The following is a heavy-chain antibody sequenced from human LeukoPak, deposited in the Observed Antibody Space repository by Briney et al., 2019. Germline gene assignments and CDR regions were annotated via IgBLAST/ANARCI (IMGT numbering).Heavy chain of an antibody. D-gene: IGHD3-10*01. Sequence: SVKVSRKAPGGTFRTYGISWVRQAPGQGLEWMGGVIPMFDTTTNAQKFQGRVTISTDESTSTDYMELSSLRSEDSGVYYCARVRFSGSRFYSYYYYMDVWGKGTTFTVSS. V-gene: IGHV1-69*05. J-gene: IGHJ6*03. CDR3: ARVRFSGSRFYSYYYYMDV. CDR1: GGTFRTYG. CDR2: VIPMFDTT.